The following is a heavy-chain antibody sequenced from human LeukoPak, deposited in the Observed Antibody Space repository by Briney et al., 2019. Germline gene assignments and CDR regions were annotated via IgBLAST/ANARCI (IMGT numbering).Heavy chain of an antibody. D-gene: IGHD5-12*01. CDR1: GFTFSSYS. J-gene: IGHJ4*02. CDR2: ISSSSSTI. CDR3: ARAPPKAGWWLRQTY. Sequence: PGGSLRLSCAASGFTFSSYSMNWVRQAPGKGLEWVSYISSSSSTIYYADSVKGRFTISRDNAKNSLYLQMNSLRAEDTAVYYCARAPPKAGWWLRQTYWGQGTLVTVSS. V-gene: IGHV3-48*04.